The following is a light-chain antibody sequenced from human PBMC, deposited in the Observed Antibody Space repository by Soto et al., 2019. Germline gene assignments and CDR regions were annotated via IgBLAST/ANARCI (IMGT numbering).Light chain of an antibody. V-gene: IGLV2-23*01. J-gene: IGLJ2*01. Sequence: QSALTQPASVSGSSGQSITISCTGTSSDVGSYNLVSWYQQHPGKAPKLIIYDASKRPSGVSNRFSGSKSGNTASLTISGLQAEDEADYYCASYARSTTLVFGGGTKVTVL. CDR3: ASYARSTTLV. CDR1: SSDVGSYNL. CDR2: DAS.